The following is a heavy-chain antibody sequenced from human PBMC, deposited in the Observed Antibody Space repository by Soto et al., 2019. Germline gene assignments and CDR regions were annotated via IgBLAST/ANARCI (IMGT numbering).Heavy chain of an antibody. CDR1: GGTFSSYA. J-gene: IGHJ4*02. D-gene: IGHD5-18*01. V-gene: IGHV1-69*06. CDR3: ARISSYGTPVDY. Sequence: ASVKVSCKASGGTFSSYAISWVRQAPGQGLEWMGGIIPIFGTANYAQKFQGRATITADKSTSTAYMELSSLRSEDTAVYYCARISSYGTPVDYWGQGTLVTVSS. CDR2: IIPIFGTA.